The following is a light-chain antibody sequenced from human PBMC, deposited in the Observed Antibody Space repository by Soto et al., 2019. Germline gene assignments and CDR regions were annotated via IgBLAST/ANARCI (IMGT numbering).Light chain of an antibody. J-gene: IGLJ1*01. V-gene: IGLV1-40*01. Sequence: QSALTQPPSVSGAPGQRVTIPCTGSSSNIGAGYDVHWYQQLPGTVPKLLIYGNSNRPSGVPDRFSGSKSGTSASLAITGLQAEDEADYYCQSYASSLTYVFGTGTKVTVL. CDR2: GNS. CDR3: QSYASSLTYV. CDR1: SSNIGAGYD.